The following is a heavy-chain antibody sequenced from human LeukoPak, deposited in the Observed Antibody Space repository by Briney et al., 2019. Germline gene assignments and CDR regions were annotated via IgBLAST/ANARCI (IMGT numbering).Heavy chain of an antibody. CDR2: IYYSGST. CDR3: ARVTLPATYASRVYSPSDH. CDR1: GGSISSYY. D-gene: IGHD3-22*01. V-gene: IGHV4-59*01. J-gene: IGHJ4*02. Sequence: SETLSLTCTVSGGSISSYYWSWIRQSPGKGLEWIGYIYYSGSTNYNPSLKSRVTISVDTSKNQFSLKLSSVTAADTAVYYCARVTLPATYASRVYSPSDHGGQGPLVTVSS.